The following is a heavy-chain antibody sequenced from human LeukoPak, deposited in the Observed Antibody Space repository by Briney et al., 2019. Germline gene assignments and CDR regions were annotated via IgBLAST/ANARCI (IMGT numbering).Heavy chain of an antibody. J-gene: IGHJ4*02. D-gene: IGHD5-24*01. CDR3: AASDGSFDY. CDR2: ISSSSTYI. V-gene: IGHV3-21*01. Sequence: GGSLRLSCVTSGFTISNYNMNWVRQAPGKGLEWVSSISSSSTYIYYADSMKGRFTISRDNAKNSLFLQMNSLSAEDTAVYYCAASDGSFDYWGQGTLVTVYS. CDR1: GFTISNYN.